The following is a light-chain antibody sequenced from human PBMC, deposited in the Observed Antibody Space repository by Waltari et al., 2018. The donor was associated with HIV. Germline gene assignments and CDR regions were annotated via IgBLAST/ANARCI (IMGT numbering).Light chain of an antibody. V-gene: IGLV7-46*01. J-gene: IGLJ3*02. CDR1: TGSFSRTNY. CDR3: LLSFSGVRV. CDR2: DTE. Sequence: QAVVTQEPSLSVSPGGTVTVTCAPFTGSFSRTNYVHWIQLQPGQAPRTLIYDTEKRHPWTAGRFSGSLVGGRAALTLSGALTDDEADYYCLLSFSGVRVFGGGTKLTV.